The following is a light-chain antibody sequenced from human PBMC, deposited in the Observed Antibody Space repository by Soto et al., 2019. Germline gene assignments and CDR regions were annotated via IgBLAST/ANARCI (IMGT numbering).Light chain of an antibody. CDR1: TGAVTSGHY. V-gene: IGLV7-46*01. CDR2: DTS. Sequence: QAVVTQEPSLTVSPGGTVTLTCASSTGAVTSGHYPYWFQQKPGQAPKTLIYDTSNKHSWTPARLSGSLLGGKAALTLSGAQPDDEADYYCLLYYGGPRVFGGGTKLTVL. J-gene: IGLJ3*02. CDR3: LLYYGGPRV.